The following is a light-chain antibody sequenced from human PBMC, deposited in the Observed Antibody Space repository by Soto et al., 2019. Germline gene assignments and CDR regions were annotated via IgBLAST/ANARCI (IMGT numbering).Light chain of an antibody. CDR1: QSLLHSNGRTY. CDR2: EVS. CDR3: VQRLEFPIT. J-gene: IGKJ5*01. Sequence: DIVITQTPLSLSVIPGQPASISCKSGQSLLHSNGRTYLYWYLQKPGQPPQLLIYEVSNRFSGVPDRFRVRGSGTDFTLKISRVEAEDVGVYYCVQRLEFPITVGQGTRLEIK. V-gene: IGKV2D-29*01.